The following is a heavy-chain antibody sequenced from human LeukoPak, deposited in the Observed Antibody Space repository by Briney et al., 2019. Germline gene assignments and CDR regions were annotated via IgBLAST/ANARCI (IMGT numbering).Heavy chain of an antibody. D-gene: IGHD2-2*01. CDR3: AKDRVPKTYYYYYMDV. CDR1: GFTFSSYA. CDR2: ISGSGGST. J-gene: IGHJ6*03. Sequence: GGSLRLSCAASGFTFSSYAMSWVRQAPGKGLEWVSAISGSGGSTYYADSVKGRFTISRDNSKNTLYLQMNSLRAEYTAVYYCAKDRVPKTYYYYYMDVWGKGTTVTVSS. V-gene: IGHV3-23*01.